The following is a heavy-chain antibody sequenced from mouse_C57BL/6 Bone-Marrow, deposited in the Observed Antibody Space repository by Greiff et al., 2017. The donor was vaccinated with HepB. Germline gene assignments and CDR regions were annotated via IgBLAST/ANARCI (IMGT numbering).Heavy chain of an antibody. CDR3: ARWKGYYRSNWRYFDV. Sequence: VQLQQSGAELVRPGSSVKLSCKASGYTFTSYWMDWVKQRPGQGLEWIGNIYPSDSETHYNQKFKDKATLTVDKSSSTAYMQLRSLTSEDSAVYYCARWKGYYRSNWRYFDVWGTGTTVTVSS. CDR1: GYTFTSYW. V-gene: IGHV1-61*01. D-gene: IGHD1-1*01. CDR2: IYPSDSET. J-gene: IGHJ1*03.